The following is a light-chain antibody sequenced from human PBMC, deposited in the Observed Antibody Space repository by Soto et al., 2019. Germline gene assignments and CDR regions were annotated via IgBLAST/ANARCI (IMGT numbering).Light chain of an antibody. CDR3: CSYAGRDTLYV. J-gene: IGLJ1*01. CDR1: STDVGGYNY. V-gene: IGLV2-11*01. CDR2: DVS. Sequence: QSVLTQPRSVSGSPGQSVTISCTGTSTDVGGYNYVSWYQQHPGKVPKLMLYDVSKRPSGVPDRFSGSKSGNTASLTISGLQAEDEAEYYCCSYAGRDTLYVFGSGTKVTV.